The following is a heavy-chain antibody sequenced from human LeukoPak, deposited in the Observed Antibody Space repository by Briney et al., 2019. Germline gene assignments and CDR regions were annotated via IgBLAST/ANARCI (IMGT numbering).Heavy chain of an antibody. CDR2: ISSSSTYI. D-gene: IGHD3-22*01. Sequence: PGGSLRLSCAASGFTFSDYSMNWVRQAPGKGLGWVSSISSSSTYIYYADSVKGRYTISRDNAKNSLYLQMNSLRAEDTAVYYCARVAYYASSGPPDYWGQGTLVTVSS. J-gene: IGHJ4*02. CDR1: GFTFSDYS. CDR3: ARVAYYASSGPPDY. V-gene: IGHV3-21*01.